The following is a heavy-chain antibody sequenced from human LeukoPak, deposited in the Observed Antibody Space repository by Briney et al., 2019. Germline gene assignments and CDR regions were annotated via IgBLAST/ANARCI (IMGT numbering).Heavy chain of an antibody. CDR3: ARKTGTTGEAFDY. V-gene: IGHV3-7*03. CDR1: GFTFSSYA. J-gene: IGHJ4*02. CDR2: IKVDGSEK. D-gene: IGHD1-1*01. Sequence: GGSLRPSCAASGFTFSSYAMTWVRQAPGKGLEWVANIKVDGSEKYYVDSVKGRFTISRDNAENSLYLQMNSLRAEDTAVYYCARKTGTTGEAFDYWGQGTQVTVSS.